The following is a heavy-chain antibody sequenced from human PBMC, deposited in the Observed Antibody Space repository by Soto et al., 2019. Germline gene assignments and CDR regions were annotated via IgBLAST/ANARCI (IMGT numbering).Heavy chain of an antibody. J-gene: IGHJ4*02. CDR3: AKGGRQWLVTSDFNY. CDR1: GFTFSDYA. D-gene: IGHD6-19*01. V-gene: IGHV3-30*18. CDR2: VSQDGRNT. Sequence: VQLVESGGGVVQPGRSLRLSCAASGFTFSDYARHWVRQAPGKGLEWVAVVSQDGRNTHYADSVKGRFTISRDSSKNTVSLEMTSLRAEDTAVYYCAKGGRQWLVTSDFNYWGQGALVTVSS.